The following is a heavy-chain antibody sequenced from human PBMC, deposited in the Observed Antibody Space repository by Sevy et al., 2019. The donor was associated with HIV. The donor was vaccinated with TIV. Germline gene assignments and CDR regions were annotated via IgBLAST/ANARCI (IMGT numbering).Heavy chain of an antibody. CDR2: ISSTSSTI. J-gene: IGHJ3*02. Sequence: GGSLRLSCAASGFTFSSHSFNWVRQAPGKGLEWISYISSTSSTIFYADSVMDRFTISRDNAKNSLYLQMNSLRAEDTAVYYCARPLGYCSDTSFPYIFDMWGQGTMVTVSS. CDR3: ARPLGYCSDTSFPYIFDM. CDR1: GFTFSSHS. V-gene: IGHV3-48*01. D-gene: IGHD2-2*01.